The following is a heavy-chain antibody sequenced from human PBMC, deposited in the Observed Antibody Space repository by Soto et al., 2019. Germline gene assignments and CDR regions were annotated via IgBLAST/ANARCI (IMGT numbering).Heavy chain of an antibody. D-gene: IGHD2-2*03. J-gene: IGHJ4*02. Sequence: EVQLVESGGGLVQPGGSLRLSCAASGFTFSSYSMNWVRQAPGKGLECISYISSSSSTIYYAESVKGRFTISRDNAKNSMYVQRNSLRAEDTAVYYCAMDSPPIDYWGQGTLVSVSS. CDR2: ISSSSSTI. CDR3: AMDSPPIDY. V-gene: IGHV3-48*01. CDR1: GFTFSSYS.